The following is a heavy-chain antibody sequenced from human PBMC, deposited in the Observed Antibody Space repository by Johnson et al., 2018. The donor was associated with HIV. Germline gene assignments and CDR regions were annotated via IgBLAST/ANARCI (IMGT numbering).Heavy chain of an antibody. J-gene: IGHJ3*02. V-gene: IGHV3-20*04. Sequence: VQLVESGGAVVRPGGSLRLSCAASGFPFHGYGMTFDEYGMSWVRQAPGRGLEWVSGINWNGGSTDYADSVKGRFTISRDNSENTLYLQMNSLKAEDTAVYYCAKSPGKDYGGNSGAFDIWGQGTMVTVSS. CDR1: GFPFHGYGMTFDEYG. D-gene: IGHD4-23*01. CDR3: AKSPGKDYGGNSGAFDI. CDR2: INWNGGST.